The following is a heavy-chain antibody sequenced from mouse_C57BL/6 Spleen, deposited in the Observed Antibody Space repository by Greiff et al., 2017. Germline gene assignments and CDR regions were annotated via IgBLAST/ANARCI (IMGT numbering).Heavy chain of an antibody. CDR3: ARRNEAGWYFDV. Sequence: VQLQQSGPELVKPGASVKISCKASGYAFSSSWMNWVKQRPGKGLEWIGRIYPGDGDTNYNGKFKGKATLTADKSSSTAYMQLSSLTSEDSAVYFCARRNEAGWYFDVWGTGTTVTVSS. CDR2: IYPGDGDT. J-gene: IGHJ1*03. D-gene: IGHD4-1*01. CDR1: GYAFSSSW. V-gene: IGHV1-82*01.